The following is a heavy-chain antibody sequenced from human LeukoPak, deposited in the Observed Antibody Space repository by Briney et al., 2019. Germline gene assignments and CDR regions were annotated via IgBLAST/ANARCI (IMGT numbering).Heavy chain of an antibody. Sequence: SETLSLTCTVSGGSISSYYWSWIRQPPGKGLEWIGYIYYSGSTNYNPSLKSRVTISVDTSKNQFSLKLSSVTAADRAVYYCAREGITGTYYYFDYWGQGTLVTVSS. J-gene: IGHJ4*02. D-gene: IGHD1-20*01. CDR2: IYYSGST. CDR1: GGSISSYY. V-gene: IGHV4-59*01. CDR3: AREGITGTYYYFDY.